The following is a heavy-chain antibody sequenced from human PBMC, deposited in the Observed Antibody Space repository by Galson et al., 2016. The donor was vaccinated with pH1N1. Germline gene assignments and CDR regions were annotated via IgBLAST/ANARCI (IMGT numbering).Heavy chain of an antibody. V-gene: IGHV2-70*01. J-gene: IGHJ5*02. CDR1: GFSLSTRGMC. Sequence: PALVTPTQTLTLTCTFSGFSLSTRGMCVSWIRQPPGKALEWLALIDWDDDKYYSTSLKTRLTISKDTSKNQVVLTMTNMDPVDTATYYCARMTYGDYSNWFDPWGQGTLVTVSS. D-gene: IGHD4-17*01. CDR3: ARMTYGDYSNWFDP. CDR2: IDWDDDK.